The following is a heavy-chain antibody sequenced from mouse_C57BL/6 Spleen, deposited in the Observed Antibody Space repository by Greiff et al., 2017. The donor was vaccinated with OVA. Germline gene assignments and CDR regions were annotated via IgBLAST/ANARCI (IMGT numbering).Heavy chain of an antibody. Sequence: EVMLVESGGGLVKPGGSLKLSCAASGFTFSSYAMSWVRQTPEKRLEWVATISDGGSYTYYPDNVKGRFTISRDNAKNNRYLQMSHLKSEDTAMYYCARDREDYFDYWGQGTTLTVSS. D-gene: IGHD3-1*01. CDR2: ISDGGSYT. V-gene: IGHV5-4*01. CDR1: GFTFSSYA. CDR3: ARDREDYFDY. J-gene: IGHJ2*01.